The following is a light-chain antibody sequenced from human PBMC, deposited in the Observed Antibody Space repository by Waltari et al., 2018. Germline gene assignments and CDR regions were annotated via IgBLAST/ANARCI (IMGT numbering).Light chain of an antibody. V-gene: IGKV3-11*01. CDR2: DAS. J-gene: IGKJ2*01. CDR1: QSIRTD. Sequence: EIVLTQSPATLSLSPGETATLSCRASQSIRTDLGWYQQKPGQAPRLLLFDASGRATDIPARFRGTGSGTDFTLTLSDLEPEDFGIYYCQQRSIWPYTFGQGTRLEIK. CDR3: QQRSIWPYT.